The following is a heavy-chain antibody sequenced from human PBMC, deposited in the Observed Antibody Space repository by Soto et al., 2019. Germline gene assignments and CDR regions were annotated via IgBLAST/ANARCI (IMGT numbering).Heavy chain of an antibody. CDR2: IRSRPNSDTT. D-gene: IGHD1-26*01. J-gene: IGHJ4*02. V-gene: IGHV3-72*01. CDR1: GFTFSDHY. Sequence: EVQLVASGGGLVQPGGSLRLSCEVSGFTFSDHYMDWVRQAPGKGLEWVGRIRSRPNSDTTEYAASVKGRFTIARDDSQNSLYLQMNSLKPEDTAVYYCVRNFYGGTYYFDYWGQGTLVTVSS. CDR3: VRNFYGGTYYFDY.